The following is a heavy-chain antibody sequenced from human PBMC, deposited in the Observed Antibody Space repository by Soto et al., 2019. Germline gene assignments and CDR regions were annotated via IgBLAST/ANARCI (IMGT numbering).Heavy chain of an antibody. Sequence: GGSLRLSCAASGFTFSSYSMNWVRQAPGKGLEWVSTIGRSSSNTYYADSVKGRFTISRDNFKNTLYLQMYTLRAEDTAVYYCARRGSARTYYFDSWGQGTLVTVSS. J-gene: IGHJ4*02. CDR1: GFTFSSYS. V-gene: IGHV3-21*04. CDR2: IGRSSSNT. CDR3: ARRGSARTYYFDS. D-gene: IGHD3-10*01.